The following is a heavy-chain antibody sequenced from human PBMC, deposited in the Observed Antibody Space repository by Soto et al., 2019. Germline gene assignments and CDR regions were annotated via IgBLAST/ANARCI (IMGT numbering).Heavy chain of an antibody. V-gene: IGHV3-11*05. CDR3: ARGGQWELLGAFDI. CDR2: ISSSSSYT. Sequence: QVQLVESGGGLVKPGGSLRLSCAASGFTFSDYYMSWIRQAPGKGLEWVSYISSSSSYTNYADSVKGRFTISRDNAKNSLYLKMNSLRAEDTAVYYCARGGQWELLGAFDIWGQGTMVTVSS. D-gene: IGHD1-26*01. J-gene: IGHJ3*02. CDR1: GFTFSDYY.